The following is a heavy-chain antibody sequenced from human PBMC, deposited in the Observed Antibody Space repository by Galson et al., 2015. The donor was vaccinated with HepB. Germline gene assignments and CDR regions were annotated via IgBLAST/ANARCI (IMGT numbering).Heavy chain of an antibody. Sequence: QSGAEVKKPGESLKISCKGSGYSFTSYWIGWVRQMPGKGLEWMGIIYPGDSDTRYSPSFQGQVTISADKSISTAYLQWSSLKASDTAMYYCARWRGYCSSTTCYSYYYSMDVWGQGTTVTVSS. V-gene: IGHV5-51*03. J-gene: IGHJ6*02. CDR2: IYPGDSDT. CDR3: ARWRGYCSSTTCYSYYYSMDV. D-gene: IGHD2-2*02. CDR1: GYSFTSYW.